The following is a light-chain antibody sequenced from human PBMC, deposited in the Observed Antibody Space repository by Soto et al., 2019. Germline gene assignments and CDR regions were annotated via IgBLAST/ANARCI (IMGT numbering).Light chain of an antibody. J-gene: IGKJ5*01. Sequence: VLTQAPFTLSLSPGERATLSCRASQSFRGLLAWYQQEPGQAPRLLIYDAYNRATGIPPRFSGSGSGTDFTLTISSLEPEDSAVYYCQQRHMWPITFGQGTRLEIK. CDR3: QQRHMWPIT. CDR2: DAY. V-gene: IGKV3-11*01. CDR1: QSFRGL.